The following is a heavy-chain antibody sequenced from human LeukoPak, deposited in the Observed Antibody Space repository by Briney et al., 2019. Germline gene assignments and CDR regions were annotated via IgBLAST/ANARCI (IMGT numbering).Heavy chain of an antibody. D-gene: IGHD3-16*01. V-gene: IGHV3-15*01. J-gene: IGHJ4*02. CDR1: GFSFSXXX. CDR3: TTIQYARSGEFDY. CDR2: XXHXPXGGTT. Sequence: GGSLRLSCXASGFSFSXXXXXXXXQGXGKXLEXXXXXXHXPXGGTTDYAAPVXGRXXIXXDDSKNTLYLQMNSLKTEDTAIYFCTTIQYARSGEFDYWGQGTLVTVSS.